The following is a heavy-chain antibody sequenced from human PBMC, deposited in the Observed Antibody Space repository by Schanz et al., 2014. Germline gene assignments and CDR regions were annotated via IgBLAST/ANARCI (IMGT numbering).Heavy chain of an antibody. CDR1: RFTVTNAW. V-gene: IGHV3-23*04. J-gene: IGHJ6*03. CDR3: ARVKYCTITRCYRTETEGIYYMDV. CDR2: ISSGGGST. Sequence: EVQLVESGGVLVKPGGSLRLSCAASRFTVTNAWMSWVRQAPGKGLEWVSSISSGGGSTYYADSVKGRFTISRDNSKNTLYLQMKSLRAEDTAVYYCARVKYCTITRCYRTETEGIYYMDVWGKGTTVTVSS. D-gene: IGHD2-2*01.